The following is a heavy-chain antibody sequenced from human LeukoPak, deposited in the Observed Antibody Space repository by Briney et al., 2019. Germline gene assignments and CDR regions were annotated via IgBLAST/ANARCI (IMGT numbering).Heavy chain of an antibody. CDR2: IYAGDSDS. J-gene: IGHJ4*02. CDR1: GNSSTSYW. D-gene: IGHD5-18*01. Sequence: AASLKISSTGSGNSSTSYWNGWVRQMPGKGLEWMGIIYAGDSDSRYSPSFQGQVTISSDKPISIAYLQWSSLKAAETAMYYCGRRRCGYSYGPWDDWGQGTLVTVSS. V-gene: IGHV5-51*01. CDR3: GRRRCGYSYGPWDD.